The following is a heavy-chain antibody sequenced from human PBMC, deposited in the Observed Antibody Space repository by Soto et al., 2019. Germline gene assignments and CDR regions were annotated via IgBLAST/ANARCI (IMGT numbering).Heavy chain of an antibody. V-gene: IGHV1-69*01. Sequence: QVQLVQSGAEVKKPGSSVKVSCKASGGTFSSYAISWVRQAPGQGLEWMGGIIPIFGTANYAQKFQGRVTITADESTSTAYTELSSTRSEDTAGEYCAGGPYRSSGGDYWGQGTLVTVSS. CDR1: GGTFSSYA. CDR2: IIPIFGTA. J-gene: IGHJ4*02. D-gene: IGHD6-13*01. CDR3: AGGPYRSSGGDY.